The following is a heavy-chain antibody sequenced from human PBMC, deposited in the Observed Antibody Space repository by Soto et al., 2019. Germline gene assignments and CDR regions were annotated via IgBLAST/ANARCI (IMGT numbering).Heavy chain of an antibody. J-gene: IGHJ5*02. CDR3: ARDQYDILTGYDWFDP. Sequence: TSETLSLTCSFSGGSVSSDRNYWSWIRQPPGKGLEWIGYIYYSGTTNYNPSLKSRVTIALDRSKNQFSLKVTSVTAADTAIYYCARDQYDILTGYDWFDPWGPGTQVTVSS. V-gene: IGHV4-61*01. CDR1: GGSVSSDRNY. D-gene: IGHD3-9*01. CDR2: IYYSGTT.